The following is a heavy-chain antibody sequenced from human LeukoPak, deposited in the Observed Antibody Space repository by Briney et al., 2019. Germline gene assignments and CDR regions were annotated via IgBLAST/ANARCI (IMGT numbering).Heavy chain of an antibody. Sequence: SETLSLTCAVYGGSFSGYYWSWIRQPPGKGLEWIGEINHSGSTNYNPSLKSRVTISVDTSKNQFSLKLSSVTAADTAVYYCARGRSSYQLLSVWFDPWGQGTLVTVSS. D-gene: IGHD2-2*01. CDR3: ARGRSSYQLLSVWFDP. J-gene: IGHJ5*02. CDR2: INHSGST. V-gene: IGHV4-34*01. CDR1: GGSFSGYY.